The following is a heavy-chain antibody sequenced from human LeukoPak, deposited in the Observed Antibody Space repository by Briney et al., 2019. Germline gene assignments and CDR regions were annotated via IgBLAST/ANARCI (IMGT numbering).Heavy chain of an antibody. CDR3: AKVPYSDYGSGRPPFMDV. D-gene: IGHD3-10*01. CDR1: GFSFSNYA. Sequence: GGSLRLSCAASGFSFSNYAMSWVRQAPGEGLEWVSTISDSGSDTYYADSVKGRFTISRDNSKNTLYLQMTSLRAEDTAISYGAKVPYSDYGSGRPPFMDVWGQGTTVAVSS. CDR2: ISDSGSDT. J-gene: IGHJ6*02. V-gene: IGHV3-23*01.